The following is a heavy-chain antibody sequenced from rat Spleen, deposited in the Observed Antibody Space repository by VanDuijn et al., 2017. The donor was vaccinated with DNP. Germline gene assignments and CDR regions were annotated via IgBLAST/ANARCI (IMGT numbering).Heavy chain of an antibody. V-gene: IGHV5S23*01. CDR2: INSSGGST. D-gene: IGHD1-2*01. Sequence: EVQLVESGGGVAQPGNSLKLSCAASGFTFSDSAMAWVRQSPKMGLEWVASINSSGGSTYYRDSVKGRFTISRDDAKNTLYLQMDSLRSEDTATYYCARDDYSSHIPFAYWGQGALVTVSS. CDR1: GFTFSDSA. J-gene: IGHJ3*01. CDR3: ARDDYSSHIPFAY.